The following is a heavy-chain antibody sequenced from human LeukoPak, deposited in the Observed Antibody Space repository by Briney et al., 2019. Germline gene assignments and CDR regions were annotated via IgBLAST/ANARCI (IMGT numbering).Heavy chain of an antibody. D-gene: IGHD1-20*01. Sequence: PSETLSLTCTVSGGSISIYYWNWIRQPAGKGLEWIGRIYTSGSTKYNPSLKSRVTISVDTSKNQFSLKLSSVTAADTAVYYCARVLSCGGGCYNWNYYYYYYMDVWGKGTTVTVSS. CDR2: IYTSGST. CDR1: GGSISIYY. CDR3: ARVLSCGGGCYNWNYYYYYYMDV. V-gene: IGHV4-4*07. J-gene: IGHJ6*03.